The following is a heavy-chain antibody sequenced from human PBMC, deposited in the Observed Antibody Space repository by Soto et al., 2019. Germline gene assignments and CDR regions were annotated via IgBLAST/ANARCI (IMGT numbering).Heavy chain of an antibody. J-gene: IGHJ2*01. CDR1: GYTFTSYA. D-gene: IGHD3-22*01. Sequence: QVQLVQSGAEVKKPGASVKVSCKASGYTFTSYAMHWVRQATGQRLEWMGWINAGNGNTKYSQKFQGRVTITRDTSASTAYMELSSLRSEDTAVYYCARSPQAGDSSHWYLDLWGRCTLVTVSS. CDR2: INAGNGNT. CDR3: ARSPQAGDSSHWYLDL. V-gene: IGHV1-3*01.